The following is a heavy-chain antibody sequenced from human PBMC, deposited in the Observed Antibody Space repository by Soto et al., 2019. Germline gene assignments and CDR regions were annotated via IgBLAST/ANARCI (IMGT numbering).Heavy chain of an antibody. CDR1: GGSIGNLY. D-gene: IGHD3-10*01. Sequence: SETLSLTCTVSGGSIGNLYLSWIRQPPGKGLEWIGYIYNSGARNYHPSLKSRVTISVDTSRTQFSLKLSSVTAADTAVYYCARLWFGESSYYYYGMDVWGQGTTVTVSS. V-gene: IGHV4-59*01. CDR3: ARLWFGESSYYYYGMDV. CDR2: IYNSGAR. J-gene: IGHJ6*02.